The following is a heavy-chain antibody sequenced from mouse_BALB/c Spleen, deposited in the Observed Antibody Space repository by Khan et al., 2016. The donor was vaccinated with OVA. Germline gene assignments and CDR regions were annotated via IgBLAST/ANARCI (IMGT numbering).Heavy chain of an antibody. D-gene: IGHD1-1*01. V-gene: IGHV1S136*01. Sequence: EVQVVESGPELVKPGASVKMSCKASGYTFTSYVMHWVKQKPGLGLEWIGYIYPFNDDTKYNEKFKGKATLTSDKSSSTAYMELSSLTSEDSAVYYCAPVGNYYVSFAYWGQGTLVTVSA. CDR1: GYTFTSYV. CDR2: IYPFNDDT. CDR3: APVGNYYVSFAY. J-gene: IGHJ3*01.